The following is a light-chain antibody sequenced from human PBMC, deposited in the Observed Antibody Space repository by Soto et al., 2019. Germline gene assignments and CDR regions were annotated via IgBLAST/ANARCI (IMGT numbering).Light chain of an antibody. Sequence: QSALTQPASVSGSPGQSITISCTGTSSDVGSYNLVSWYQRHPGKVPKIMIYEASKRPSGAPNRFSGSKSGNTASLTISGLQAEDEADYYCCSYAGSSTWVFGTGTKVTVL. CDR1: SSDVGSYNL. J-gene: IGLJ1*01. V-gene: IGLV2-23*01. CDR2: EAS. CDR3: CSYAGSSTWV.